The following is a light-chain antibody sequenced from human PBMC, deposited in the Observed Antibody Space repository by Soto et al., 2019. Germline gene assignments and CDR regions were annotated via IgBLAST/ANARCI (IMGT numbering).Light chain of an antibody. CDR1: GSNIGAPYD. CDR2: GST. Sequence: VVTQPPSLSGAPGQRVTISCTGSGSNIGAPYDVHWYQHLPGTAPKLLIYGSTNRPSGVPGRFSGSKSGTSASLAITGLQAEDEADYYCQSYDSSLSGYVFGAGTKLTVL. CDR3: QSYDSSLSGYV. J-gene: IGLJ1*01. V-gene: IGLV1-40*01.